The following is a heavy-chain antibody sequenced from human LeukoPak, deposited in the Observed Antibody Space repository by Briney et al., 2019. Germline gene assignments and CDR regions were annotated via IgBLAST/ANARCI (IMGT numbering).Heavy chain of an antibody. J-gene: IGHJ5*02. CDR1: GGSFSGYY. Sequence: PSETLSLTCAVYGGSFSGYYWSWIRQPPGKGQEWIGEINHSGSTNYNPSLKSRVTISVDTSKNQFSLKLSSVTAADTAVYYCARTDFWSGYYNWFDPWGQGTLVTVSS. CDR2: INHSGST. D-gene: IGHD3-3*01. V-gene: IGHV4-34*01. CDR3: ARTDFWSGYYNWFDP.